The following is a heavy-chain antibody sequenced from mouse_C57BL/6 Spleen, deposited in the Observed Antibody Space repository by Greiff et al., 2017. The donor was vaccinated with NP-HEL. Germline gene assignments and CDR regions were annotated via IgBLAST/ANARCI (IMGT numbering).Heavy chain of an antibody. V-gene: IGHV5-12*01. CDR2: ISNGGGST. D-gene: IGHD2-1*01. Sequence: EVMLVESGGGLVQPGGSLKLSCAASGFTFSDYYMYWVRQTPEKRLEWVAYISNGGGSTYYPDTVKGRFTLSRDNAKNTLYLQMSRLKSEDTAMYYCARHYQGGEQVNWYYEVWGTGTTVTVSS. CDR3: ARHYQGGEQVNWYYEV. J-gene: IGHJ1*03. CDR1: GFTFSDYY.